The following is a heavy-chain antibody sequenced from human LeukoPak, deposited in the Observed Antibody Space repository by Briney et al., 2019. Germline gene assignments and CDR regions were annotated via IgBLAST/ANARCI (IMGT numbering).Heavy chain of an antibody. Sequence: SVKVSCKASGGTFSSYAISWVRQAPGQGLEWMGGIIPIFGTANYAQKFQGRVTITADESTSTAYMELSSLRSEDTAVYYCAREYCSGGSCNWFDPWGQGTLVTVSS. D-gene: IGHD2-15*01. V-gene: IGHV1-69*13. CDR1: GGTFSSYA. CDR3: AREYCSGGSCNWFDP. J-gene: IGHJ5*02. CDR2: IIPIFGTA.